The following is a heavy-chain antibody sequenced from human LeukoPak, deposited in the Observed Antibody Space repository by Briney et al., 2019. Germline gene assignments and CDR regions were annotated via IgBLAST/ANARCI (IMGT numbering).Heavy chain of an antibody. CDR1: GFTFSSYS. V-gene: IGHV3-21*01. J-gene: IGHJ4*02. CDR3: ARDASGIAAAGTNY. D-gene: IGHD6-13*01. Sequence: PGGSLRLSCAASGFTFSSYSMNWARQAPGKGLEWVSSISSSSSYIYYADSVKGRFTISRDNAKNSLYLQMNSLRAEDTAVYYCARDASGIAAAGTNYWGQGTLVTVSS. CDR2: ISSSSSYI.